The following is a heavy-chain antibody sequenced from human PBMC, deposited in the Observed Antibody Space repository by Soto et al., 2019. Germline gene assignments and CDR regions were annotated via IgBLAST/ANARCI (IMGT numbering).Heavy chain of an antibody. CDR2: INAGNGNT. Sequence: QVQLVQSGAEVKKPGASVKVSCKASGYTFTSYAMHWVRQAPGQRLEWMGWINAGNGNTKYSQKFQGRVTITRDTTASTAYMELSSLRYEDTAVYYCARVPGYSIGDLWGRGTLFTVYS. J-gene: IGHJ2*01. V-gene: IGHV1-3*01. CDR1: GYTFTSYA. D-gene: IGHD2-21*01. CDR3: ARVPGYSIGDL.